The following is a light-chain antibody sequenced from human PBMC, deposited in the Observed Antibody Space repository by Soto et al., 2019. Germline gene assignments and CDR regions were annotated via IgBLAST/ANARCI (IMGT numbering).Light chain of an antibody. CDR2: KDT. Sequence: ELTQPPSVSVSPGQTASITCSGDALRNQYAYWYQQKPGQAPFLVIYKDTERPSGIPGRFSGSSSGTTVTLTISGVQAEDEAEYYCQSADSSGTYVFGSGTKVTVL. CDR3: QSADSSGTYV. CDR1: ALRNQY. V-gene: IGLV3-25*01. J-gene: IGLJ1*01.